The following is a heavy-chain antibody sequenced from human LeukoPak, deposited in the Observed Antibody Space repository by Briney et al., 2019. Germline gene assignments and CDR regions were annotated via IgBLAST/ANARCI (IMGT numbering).Heavy chain of an antibody. J-gene: IGHJ4*02. Sequence: GGSLRLSCTASGFTFGDYGMIWVRQAPGKGLEWVGFIRGKVFGGTTEYAASVKGRFTISRDDSKSIAYLQMNSLETEDTAVYYCSGSFGELTFFDYWGQGTLVTVSS. V-gene: IGHV3-49*04. D-gene: IGHD3-10*01. CDR2: IRGKVFGGTT. CDR3: SGSFGELTFFDY. CDR1: GFTFGDYG.